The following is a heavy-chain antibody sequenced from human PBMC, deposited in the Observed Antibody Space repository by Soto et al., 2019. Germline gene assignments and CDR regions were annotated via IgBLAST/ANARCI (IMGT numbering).Heavy chain of an antibody. V-gene: IGHV4-4*02. J-gene: IGHJ4*02. CDR1: GGSISTNW. Sequence: QVQLQESGPGLMKPSGTLSLTCAVSGGSISTNWWSWVRQPPGQGLEWIGEIYHSGSTNYNPSLKSRVTMSVDKSQDHLSLNLNSVTAADEAVYYCARHIAVSGTRGFDFWGQGTLVTVSS. CDR3: ARHIAVSGTRGFDF. CDR2: IYHSGST. D-gene: IGHD6-19*01.